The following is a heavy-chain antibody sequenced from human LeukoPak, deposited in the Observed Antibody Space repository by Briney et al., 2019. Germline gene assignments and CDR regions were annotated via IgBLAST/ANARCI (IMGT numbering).Heavy chain of an antibody. J-gene: IGHJ6*03. CDR3: ARVRGYYYYYRDV. V-gene: IGHV4-34*01. D-gene: IGHD3-10*01. CDR2: INHSGST. CDR1: GGSFSGYY. Sequence: SETLSLTCAVYGGSFSGYYWSWIRQPPGKGLEWIGEINHSGSTNYNPSLKSRVTISVDTSKNQFSLKLSSVTAADTAVYYCARVRGYYYYYRDVWGKGTTVTVSS.